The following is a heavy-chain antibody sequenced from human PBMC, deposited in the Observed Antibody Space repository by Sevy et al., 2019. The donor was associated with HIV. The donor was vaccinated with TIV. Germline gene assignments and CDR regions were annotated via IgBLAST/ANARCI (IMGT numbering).Heavy chain of an antibody. CDR1: GFIFTDYY. J-gene: IGHJ6*02. Sequence: GGSLRLSCAASGFIFTDYYMTWIRQLPEKGLEYISQISMNGDATNYADSVKGRFTISRDNAKKSLDLQMDNLGVEDTAVYYCARDPNWQHMTDDHYYSMDVWGQGTTVTVSS. V-gene: IGHV3-11*01. D-gene: IGHD1-1*01. CDR2: ISMNGDAT. CDR3: ARDPNWQHMTDDHYYSMDV.